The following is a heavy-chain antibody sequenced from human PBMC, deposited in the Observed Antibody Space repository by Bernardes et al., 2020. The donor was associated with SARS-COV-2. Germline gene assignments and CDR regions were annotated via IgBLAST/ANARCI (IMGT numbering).Heavy chain of an antibody. V-gene: IGHV4-38-2*02. CDR3: ARASRGDPYHFDY. D-gene: IGHD2-21*02. Sequence: SETLSLTCTVSGYSISSGYYWGWIRQPPGKGLEWIGNMYYSGTIYYNPSLESRVSISVDASKNHFSLKVNSVTAADTAVYYCARASRGDPYHFDYWGQGTLVTVSS. CDR1: GYSISSGYY. CDR2: MYYSGTI. J-gene: IGHJ4*02.